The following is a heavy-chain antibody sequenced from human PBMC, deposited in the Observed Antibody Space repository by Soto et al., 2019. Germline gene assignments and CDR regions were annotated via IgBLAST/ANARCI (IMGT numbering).Heavy chain of an antibody. V-gene: IGHV1-69*01. CDR1: GGTFSSYA. J-gene: IGHJ6*02. CDR2: IIPIFGTA. Sequence: QVQLVQSGAEVKKPGSSVKVSCKASGGTFSSYAISWVRQAPGQGLEWMGGIIPIFGTANYAQKFQGRVTITADESTSTAYMELSSLRSEDTAVYYRAREAQGTAAPDPYGMDVWGQGTTVTVSS. CDR3: AREAQGTAAPDPYGMDV. D-gene: IGHD6-13*01.